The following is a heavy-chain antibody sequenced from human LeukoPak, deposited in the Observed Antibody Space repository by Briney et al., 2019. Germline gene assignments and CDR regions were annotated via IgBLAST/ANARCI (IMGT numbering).Heavy chain of an antibody. Sequence: ASVKVSCKASGYTFTSYGISWVRQAPGQGLEWMGWISAYNGNTNYAQKFQGRVTITADESTSTAYMELSSLRSEDTAVYYCARLGYCSSTSCYAYGAFDYWGQGTLVTVSS. CDR3: ARLGYCSSTSCYAYGAFDY. CDR1: GYTFTSYG. J-gene: IGHJ4*02. V-gene: IGHV1-18*01. D-gene: IGHD2-2*01. CDR2: ISAYNGNT.